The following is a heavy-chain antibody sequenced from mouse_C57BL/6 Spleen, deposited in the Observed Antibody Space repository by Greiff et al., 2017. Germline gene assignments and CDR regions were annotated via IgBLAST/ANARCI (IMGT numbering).Heavy chain of an antibody. V-gene: IGHV1-39*01. Sequence: EVQLQQPGPELVKPGASVKISCKASGYSFTDYYMNWVKQSTGQSLEWIGVINPNYGTTSYNQKFKGKATLTVAPSSSTAYMPLISLTSADSAVYDGARWDYGSSPIDYWGQGTTLTVSS. J-gene: IGHJ2*01. CDR3: ARWDYGSSPIDY. CDR1: GYSFTDYY. D-gene: IGHD1-1*01. CDR2: INPNYGTT.